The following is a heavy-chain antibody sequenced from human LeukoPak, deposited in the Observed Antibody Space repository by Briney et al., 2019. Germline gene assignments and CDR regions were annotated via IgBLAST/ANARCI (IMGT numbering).Heavy chain of an antibody. CDR3: AKGSGVRGVIIPSPDY. D-gene: IGHD3-10*01. CDR2: ISWDGGST. J-gene: IGHJ4*02. Sequence: PWGSLRLSCAASGFTFDDYAMHWVRQAPGKGLEWVSLISWDGGSTYYADSVKGRFTISRDNSKNSLYLQMNSLRAEDTALYYCAKGSGVRGVIIPSPDYWGQGTLVTVSS. CDR1: GFTFDDYA. V-gene: IGHV3-43D*03.